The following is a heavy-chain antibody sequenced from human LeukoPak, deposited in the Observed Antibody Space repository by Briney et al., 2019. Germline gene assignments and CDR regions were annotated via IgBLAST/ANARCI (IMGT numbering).Heavy chain of an antibody. Sequence: SETLSLTCTVSGGSISSSSYYWGWIRQPPGKGLEWIGSIYYSGSTYYNPSLKSRVTISVDTSKNQFSLKLSSVTAADTAVYYCARKSLQYVDTAMAWDYWGQGTLVIVSS. J-gene: IGHJ4*02. D-gene: IGHD5-18*01. V-gene: IGHV4-39*01. CDR1: GGSISSSSYY. CDR3: ARKSLQYVDTAMAWDY. CDR2: IYYSGST.